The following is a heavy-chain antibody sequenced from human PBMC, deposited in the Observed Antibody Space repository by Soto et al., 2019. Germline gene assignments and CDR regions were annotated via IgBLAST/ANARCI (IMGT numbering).Heavy chain of an antibody. CDR1: GGSLTTFNW. Sequence: QVQLQESGPGLVKPSGILSLTCAVSGGSLTTFNWWSWVRQPPGKGLEWIGEIHHIGTTNYNPSLDSRVTISLDKARNRFSLTLISVTAADSAVYYCASTEAGAFHIWGQGKMITVSS. J-gene: IGHJ3*02. V-gene: IGHV4-4*02. D-gene: IGHD3-10*01. CDR2: IHHIGTT. CDR3: ASTEAGAFHI.